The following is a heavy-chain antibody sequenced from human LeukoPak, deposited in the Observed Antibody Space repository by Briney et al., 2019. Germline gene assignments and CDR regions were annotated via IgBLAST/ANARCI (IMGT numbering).Heavy chain of an antibody. J-gene: IGHJ4*02. V-gene: IGHV3-7*01. Sequence: GGSLRLSCAASGFTFSSYWMSWVRQAPGKGLEWVANIKQDGSEKYYVDSVKGRFTISRDNAKNSLYLQMNSLRAEGTAVYYCARDHGPTYYDFWSGPSSFDYWGQGTLVTVSS. D-gene: IGHD3-3*01. CDR1: GFTFSSYW. CDR2: IKQDGSEK. CDR3: ARDHGPTYYDFWSGPSSFDY.